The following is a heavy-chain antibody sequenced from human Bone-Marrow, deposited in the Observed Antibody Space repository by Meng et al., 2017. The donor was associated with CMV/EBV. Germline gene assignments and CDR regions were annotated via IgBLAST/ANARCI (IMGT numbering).Heavy chain of an antibody. Sequence: GESLKISCAAPGLTVSGTYMSWVRQAPGKGLEWVSVIFNDGRTYYADSVKGRFTISRDNSKNTVYLQMNSLRAEDTAVYYCARNNRHDFWSDYGMDVWGQGTTVTVSS. D-gene: IGHD3-3*01. V-gene: IGHV3-53*01. CDR2: IFNDGRT. J-gene: IGHJ6*02. CDR1: GLTVSGTY. CDR3: ARNNRHDFWSDYGMDV.